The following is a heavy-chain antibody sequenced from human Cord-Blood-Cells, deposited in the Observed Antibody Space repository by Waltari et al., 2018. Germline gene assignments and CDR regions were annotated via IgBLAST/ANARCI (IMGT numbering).Heavy chain of an antibody. CDR1: GRSFSVYY. Sequence: QVQLPQWGAGLLKPSETLSLTCAVSGRSFSVYYWSWIRKPPGKGLEWIGEINHSGSTNYNPSLKSRVTISVDTSKNQFSLKLSSVTAADTAVYYCARGLVTAAGRGWFDPWGQGTLVTVSS. V-gene: IGHV4-34*01. D-gene: IGHD6-13*01. CDR2: INHSGST. CDR3: ARGLVTAAGRGWFDP. J-gene: IGHJ5*02.